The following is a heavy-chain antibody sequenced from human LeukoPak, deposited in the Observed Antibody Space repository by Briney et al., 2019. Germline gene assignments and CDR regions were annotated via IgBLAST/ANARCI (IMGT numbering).Heavy chain of an antibody. CDR3: AKDRYGDYSFES. V-gene: IGHV3-23*01. CDR2: ISGSGSDT. J-gene: IGHJ4*02. D-gene: IGHD4-17*01. CDR1: GFTVSSNY. Sequence: GGSLRLSCAASGFTVSSNYMSWVRQAPGKGLEWVSAISGSGSDTYYADSVEGRFTVSRDSSKNTLYLQMNSLRAEDTALYYCAKDRYGDYSFESWGQGTLVTVSS.